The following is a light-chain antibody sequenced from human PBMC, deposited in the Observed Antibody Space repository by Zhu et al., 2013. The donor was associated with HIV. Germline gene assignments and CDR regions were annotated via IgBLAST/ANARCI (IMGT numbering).Light chain of an antibody. CDR3: QKYNSVPLT. CDR1: QDIGRY. CDR2: ATS. Sequence: DIQMTQSPSFLSASRGDRVTITCRASQDIGRYVAWYQQRPGKPPKLLISATSTLQSGVPSRFSGSGSGTGFTLTISSLQAEDVATYYCQKYNSVPLTFGPGTRVEIK. J-gene: IGKJ3*01. V-gene: IGKV1-27*01.